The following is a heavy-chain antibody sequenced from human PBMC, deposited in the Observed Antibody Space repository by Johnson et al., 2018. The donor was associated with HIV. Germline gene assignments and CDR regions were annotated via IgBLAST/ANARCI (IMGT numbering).Heavy chain of an antibody. CDR1: GFTFSSYA. V-gene: IGHV3-66*01. D-gene: IGHD2-21*02. CDR3: ARSPQIVVVTSVHDAFDI. J-gene: IGHJ3*02. CDR2: LYSGGST. Sequence: VQLVESGGGLVQPGGSLRLSCAASGFTFSSYAMSWVRQAPGTGLEWVSVLYSGGSTYYADSVKGRFTISRDNSKNTLSLQMNSLRAEDTAVYFCARSPQIVVVTSVHDAFDIWGQGTMVTVSS.